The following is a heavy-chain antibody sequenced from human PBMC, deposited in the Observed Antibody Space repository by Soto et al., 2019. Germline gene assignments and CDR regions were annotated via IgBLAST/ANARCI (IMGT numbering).Heavy chain of an antibody. D-gene: IGHD3-3*01. CDR1: GFTFSSYW. CDR3: ARARVYYDFWSGYYPWFDP. J-gene: IGHJ5*02. V-gene: IGHV3-7*01. CDR2: IKQDGSEK. Sequence: LRLSCAASGFTFSSYWMSWVRQAPGKGLEWVASIKQDGSEKYYVDSVKGRFTISRDNAKNSLYLQMNSLRAEDTAVYYCARARVYYDFWSGYYPWFDPWGQGTLVTVSS.